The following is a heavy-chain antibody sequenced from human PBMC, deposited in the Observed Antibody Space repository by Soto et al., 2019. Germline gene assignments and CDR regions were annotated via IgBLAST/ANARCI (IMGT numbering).Heavy chain of an antibody. D-gene: IGHD3-9*01. CDR3: ARHATYYDILTGYYFDY. Sequence: RGESLNISCKGSGYSSSSYWIAWVSRMPGKGLEWMGIISPGDSATKYSQSFQGQGTISADKSISTAFLQWNSLKASDTAMYYCARHATYYDILTGYYFDYWGQGTPVTVSS. CDR1: GYSSSSYW. V-gene: IGHV5-51*01. CDR2: ISPGDSAT. J-gene: IGHJ4*02.